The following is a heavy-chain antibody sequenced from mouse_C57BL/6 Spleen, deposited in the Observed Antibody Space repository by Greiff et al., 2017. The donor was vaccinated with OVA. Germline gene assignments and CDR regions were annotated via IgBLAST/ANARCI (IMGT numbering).Heavy chain of an antibody. CDR1: GYTFTSYW. CDR3: ARGNSKGYFDY. J-gene: IGHJ2*01. CDR2: IYPGSGSP. Sequence: QVKLQQPGAELVKPGDSVKMSCKASGYTFTSYWITWVKQRPGQGLEWIGDIYPGSGSPNYNEQFKSKATLTVDTSSSTAYMQLSSLTSEDSAVYYCARGNSKGYFDYWGQGTTLTVSS. D-gene: IGHD2-5*01. V-gene: IGHV1-55*01.